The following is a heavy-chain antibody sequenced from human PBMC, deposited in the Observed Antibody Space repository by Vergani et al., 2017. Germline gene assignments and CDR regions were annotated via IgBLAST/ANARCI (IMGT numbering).Heavy chain of an antibody. CDR1: GFTFSSYA. CDR3: AKDTRSGTATEPDAFDI. Sequence: EVQLVESGGGLVQPGRSLRLSCTASGFTFSSYAMSWVRQAPGKGLEWVSAISGSGGSTYYADSVKGRFTISRDNSKNTLYLQMNSLRAEDTAVYYCAKDTRSGTATEPDAFDIWGQGTMVTVSS. CDR2: ISGSGGST. J-gene: IGHJ3*02. D-gene: IGHD1-7*01. V-gene: IGHV3-23*04.